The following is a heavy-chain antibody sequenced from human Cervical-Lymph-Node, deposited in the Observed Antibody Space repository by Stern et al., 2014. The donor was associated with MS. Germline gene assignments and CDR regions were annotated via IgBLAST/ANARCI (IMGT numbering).Heavy chain of an antibody. CDR2: IYDDGSST. V-gene: IGHV3-74*03. D-gene: IGHD6-13*01. J-gene: IGHJ4*02. CDR1: GFTFSSHW. CDR3: ARDAWPAASGPLIDY. Sequence: EVQLVQSGGGFVQPGGSLRLSCAASGFTFSSHWMHWVRQAPGKGLVWVSRIYDDGSSTKYADSVKGRFTISRYNAKSTLYLQMNSLRAEDSAVYYCARDAWPAASGPLIDYWGRGTLVTVSS.